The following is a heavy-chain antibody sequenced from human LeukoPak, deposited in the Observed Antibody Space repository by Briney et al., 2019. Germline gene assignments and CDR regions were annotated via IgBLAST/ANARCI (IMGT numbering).Heavy chain of an antibody. CDR1: GGSFSGYY. D-gene: IGHD4-11*01. J-gene: IGHJ4*02. Sequence: PSETLSLTCAVSGGSFSGYYWTWIRQPPGKGLEWIGEINHSGSANYNPSLMSRVTISLDTSKNHFSLNLSSVTAADTAVYYCARGQGTVTTHWGQGTQVTVSS. CDR2: INHSGSA. CDR3: ARGQGTVTTH. V-gene: IGHV4-34*01.